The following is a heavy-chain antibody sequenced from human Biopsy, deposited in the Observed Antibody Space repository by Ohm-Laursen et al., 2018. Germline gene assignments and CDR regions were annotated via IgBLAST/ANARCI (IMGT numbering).Heavy chain of an antibody. D-gene: IGHD3-10*01. CDR2: VNPNSGAT. V-gene: IGHV1-2*02. CDR3: ARDRMTDVFGGPTRADVFDS. Sequence: SVKVSCKASGSTFNDYFIHWVRQSPGQGLEWMGWVNPNSGATNSAENFRDRVTLTRDTSISAVYIELRRLKSDDAAVYYCARDRMTDVFGGPTRADVFDSWGQGTPVTVSS. J-gene: IGHJ4*02. CDR1: GSTFNDYF.